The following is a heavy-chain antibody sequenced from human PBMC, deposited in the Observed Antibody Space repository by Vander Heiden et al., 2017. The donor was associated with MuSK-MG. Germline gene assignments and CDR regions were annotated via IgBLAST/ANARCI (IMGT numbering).Heavy chain of an antibody. CDR1: GFTLSSYA. J-gene: IGHJ3*02. Sequence: EVQLLESGGGLVQPGGSLRLSCAASGFTLSSYAMGWVRQAPGKGLEWVSAISGSGGSTYYADSVKGRFTISRDNSKNTLYLQMNSMRAEDTAVYYCARQRGPSSWHAFDIWCQGTMVTVSS. D-gene: IGHD6-13*01. CDR2: ISGSGGST. CDR3: ARQRGPSSWHAFDI. V-gene: IGHV3-23*01.